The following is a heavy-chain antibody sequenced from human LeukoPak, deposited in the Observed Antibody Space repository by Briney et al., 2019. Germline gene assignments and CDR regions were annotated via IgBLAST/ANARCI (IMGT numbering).Heavy chain of an antibody. CDR1: GFTFSNYA. CDR3: ARVRDVVVAATDYYYYGMDV. CDR2: ISHDGSNK. J-gene: IGHJ6*02. Sequence: GGSLRLSCAASGFTFSNYAMYWVRQAPGKGLEWWAVISHDGSNKYYADSVEGRFTISRDDSKNTLYLQMSSVRAEDTAVYYCARVRDVVVAATDYYYYGMDVWGQGTTVTVSS. D-gene: IGHD2-15*01. V-gene: IGHV3-30*04.